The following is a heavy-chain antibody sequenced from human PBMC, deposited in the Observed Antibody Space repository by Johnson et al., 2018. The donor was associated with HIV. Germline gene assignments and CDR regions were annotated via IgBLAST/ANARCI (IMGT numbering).Heavy chain of an antibody. CDR1: GFTFSDYY. CDR2: ISYDGSNK. Sequence: QVQLVESGGGLVKPGGSLRLSCAASGFTFSDYYMSWVRQAPGKGLEWVAVISYDGSNKYYADSVKGRFTISRDNSKNTLYLQMNSLRAEDTAVYYCARLPGYSSGWTLGAFDIWGQGTMVTVSS. V-gene: IGHV3-30*03. D-gene: IGHD6-19*01. J-gene: IGHJ3*02. CDR3: ARLPGYSSGWTLGAFDI.